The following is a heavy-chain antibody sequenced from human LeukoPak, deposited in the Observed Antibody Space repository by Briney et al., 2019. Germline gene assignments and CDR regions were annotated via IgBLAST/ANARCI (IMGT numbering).Heavy chain of an antibody. J-gene: IGHJ4*02. CDR2: INHSGST. D-gene: IGHD1-26*01. CDR3: ARLALQEVGATQTYYLDY. CDR1: GGSFSGYY. Sequence: SETLSLTCAVYGGSFSGYYWSWIRQPPGKGLEWIGEINHSGSTYYNPSLRSRVTISVDTSKNQFSLKLSSVTAADTAVYYCARLALQEVGATQTYYLDYWGQGTLVTVSS. V-gene: IGHV4-34*01.